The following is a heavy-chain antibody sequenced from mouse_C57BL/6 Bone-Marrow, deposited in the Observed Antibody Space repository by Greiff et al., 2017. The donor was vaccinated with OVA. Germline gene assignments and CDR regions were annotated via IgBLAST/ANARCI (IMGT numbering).Heavy chain of an antibody. CDR1: GYTFTGYW. D-gene: IGHD2-1*01. J-gene: IGHJ2*01. Sequence: QVQLQQSGAELMKPGASVKLSCKATGYTFTGYWIEWVKQRPGHGLEWIGEILPGSGSTNYNEKFKGKATFTADTSSNTAYMQLRSLTTEDSAIYYCARHPIYYGNPYYFDYWGQGTTLTVSS. V-gene: IGHV1-9*01. CDR3: ARHPIYYGNPYYFDY. CDR2: ILPGSGST.